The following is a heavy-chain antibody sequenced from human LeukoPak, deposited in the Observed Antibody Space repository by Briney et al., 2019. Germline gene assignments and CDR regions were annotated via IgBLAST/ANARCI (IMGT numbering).Heavy chain of an antibody. V-gene: IGHV3-21*01. Sequence: GGSLRLSCAASGFTFSSYSMNWVRLAPGKGLEWVSSISSSSSYIYYADSVKGRFTISRDNAKNSLYLQMNSLRAEDTAVYYCARRIEGYCTNGVCSNNWFDPWGQGTLVTVSS. CDR1: GFTFSSYS. CDR2: ISSSSSYI. D-gene: IGHD2-8*01. CDR3: ARRIEGYCTNGVCSNNWFDP. J-gene: IGHJ5*02.